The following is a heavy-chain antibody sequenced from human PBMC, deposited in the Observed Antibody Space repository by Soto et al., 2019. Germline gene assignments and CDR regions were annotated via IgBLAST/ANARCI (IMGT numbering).Heavy chain of an antibody. D-gene: IGHD3-10*01. CDR1: GYTFTNYG. CDR3: ARGVGSGSYYNQYNWFDP. J-gene: IGHJ5*02. Sequence: VQLVQSGDEVKKPGASVKDSCKASGYTFTNYGISWMRQAPGQTLEWMGWISAYNGNTKYAQKFQGRVTMTTDTSTSTAYMELRSLRSDDTAVYYCARGVGSGSYYNQYNWFDPWGQGTLVTVSS. CDR2: ISAYNGNT. V-gene: IGHV1-18*01.